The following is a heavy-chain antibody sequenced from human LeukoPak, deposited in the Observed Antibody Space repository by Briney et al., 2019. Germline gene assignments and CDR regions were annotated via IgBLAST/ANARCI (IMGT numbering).Heavy chain of an antibody. CDR3: ASTRGIVAPEGY. J-gene: IGHJ4*02. Sequence: ASVKVSCKASGYTFTSYDINWVRQATGQGLEWMGWMNPNSGNTGYAQKFQGRVTITADKSTSTAYMELSSLRSEDTAVYYCASTRGIVAPEGYWGQGTLVTVSS. V-gene: IGHV1-8*01. D-gene: IGHD5-12*01. CDR2: MNPNSGNT. CDR1: GYTFTSYD.